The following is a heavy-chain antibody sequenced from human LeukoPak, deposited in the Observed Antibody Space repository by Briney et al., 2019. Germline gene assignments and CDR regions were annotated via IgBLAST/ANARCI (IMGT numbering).Heavy chain of an antibody. CDR1: GESFSGYY. V-gene: IGHV4-34*01. CDR2: INHSGST. CDR3: ARGLVGYDILTGYYEDWFDP. D-gene: IGHD3-9*01. Sequence: SETLSLTCAVYGESFSGYYWSWIRQPPGKGLEWIGEINHSGSTNYNPSLKSRVTISVDTSKNQFSLKLSSVTAADTAVYYCARGLVGYDILTGYYEDWFDPWGQGTLVTVSS. J-gene: IGHJ5*02.